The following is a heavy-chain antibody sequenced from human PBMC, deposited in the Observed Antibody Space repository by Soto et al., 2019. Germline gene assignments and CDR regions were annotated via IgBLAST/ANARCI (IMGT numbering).Heavy chain of an antibody. Sequence: QVQLVQSGAEVKKPGASVKVSCKVSGYTLTELSMHWVRQAPGKGLEWMGGFDPDDGETIYAQKFQGRVTMTEDTSTDTSYMELSSLRSEDTAVYYCATERSRYDILTGYADYYYYGMDVWGQGTTVTVSS. J-gene: IGHJ6*02. CDR3: ATERSRYDILTGYADYYYYGMDV. D-gene: IGHD3-9*01. CDR1: GYTLTELS. V-gene: IGHV1-24*01. CDR2: FDPDDGET.